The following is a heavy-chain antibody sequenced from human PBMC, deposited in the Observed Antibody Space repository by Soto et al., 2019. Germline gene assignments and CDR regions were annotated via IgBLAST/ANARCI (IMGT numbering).Heavy chain of an antibody. CDR2: IDPSDSYT. V-gene: IGHV5-10-1*01. CDR1: GYSFTSYW. Sequence: GESLKICCKGSGYSFTSYWISWVRQMPGKGLEWMGRIDPSDSYTNYSPSFQGHVTISADKSISTAYLQWSSLKASDTAMYYCARHRNSGYDKSYYYYGMDVWGQGTTVTVSS. J-gene: IGHJ6*02. D-gene: IGHD5-12*01. CDR3: ARHRNSGYDKSYYYYGMDV.